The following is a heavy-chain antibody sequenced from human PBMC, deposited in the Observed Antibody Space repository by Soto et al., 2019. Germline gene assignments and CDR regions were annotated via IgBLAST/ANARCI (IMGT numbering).Heavy chain of an antibody. J-gene: IGHJ4*02. CDR1: GGTFSSYA. CDR3: AASQQFDY. D-gene: IGHD6-13*01. Sequence: SVKVSCKASGGTFSSYAISWVRQAPGQGLEWMGGIIPIFGTANYAQKFQGRVTMTTDTSTSTAYMELRSLSSDDTAVYYCAASQQFDYWGQGTLVTVSS. V-gene: IGHV1-69*05. CDR2: IIPIFGTA.